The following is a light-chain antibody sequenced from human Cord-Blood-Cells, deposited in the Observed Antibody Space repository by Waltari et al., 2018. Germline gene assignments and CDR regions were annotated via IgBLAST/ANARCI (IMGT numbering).Light chain of an antibody. CDR2: DVS. Sequence: QSALTQPASVSGSPGQSITIPCTGTSSDVGGYNYVSWYQQHQGKAPKLMIYDVSNRPSGVSNRFSGSKSGNTASLTISGLQAEDEADYYCSSYTSSSTYWVFGGGTKLTVL. CDR3: SSYTSSSTYWV. CDR1: SSDVGGYNY. V-gene: IGLV2-14*01. J-gene: IGLJ3*02.